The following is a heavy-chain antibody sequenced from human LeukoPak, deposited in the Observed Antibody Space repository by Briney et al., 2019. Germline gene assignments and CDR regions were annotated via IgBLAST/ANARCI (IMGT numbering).Heavy chain of an antibody. CDR3: ARTSGSGTFDY. Sequence: GGSLRLSCAASGFIFSNYAMRWVRQAPGKGLESVSAITSYGDTTYYADSVEGRFTISRDNSKSTLYLQMGSLTTDDMAVYYCARTSGSGTFDYWGQGTLVTVSS. J-gene: IGHJ4*02. D-gene: IGHD2-15*01. V-gene: IGHV3-64*02. CDR2: ITSYGDTT. CDR1: GFIFSNYA.